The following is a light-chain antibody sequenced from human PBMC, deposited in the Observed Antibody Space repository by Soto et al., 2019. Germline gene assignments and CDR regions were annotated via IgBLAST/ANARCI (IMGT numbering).Light chain of an antibody. CDR2: DVS. Sequence: QSALTQPASVSGSPGQSIAISCSGTSSDVGGYNYASWYQQHPGGVPKLMIYDVSNRPSGISDRFSASKSGNTTSLTISRLQAEDEADYYCSSYTTTRSYVFGTGTRVTVL. J-gene: IGLJ1*01. CDR3: SSYTTTRSYV. CDR1: SSDVGGYNY. V-gene: IGLV2-14*01.